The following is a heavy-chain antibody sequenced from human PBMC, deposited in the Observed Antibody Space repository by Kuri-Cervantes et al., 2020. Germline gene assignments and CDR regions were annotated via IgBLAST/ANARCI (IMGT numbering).Heavy chain of an antibody. Sequence: GESLKISCSASGFTFSSYAMTWVRQAPGKGLEWVSGISGSGGTTYYADSVKGRFTISRDNSKNTLYLQMNSLRAEDTAVYYCAKDSLEYSSSARDYWGQGTLVTVSS. V-gene: IGHV3-23*01. CDR2: ISGSGGTT. J-gene: IGHJ4*02. CDR1: GFTFSSYA. D-gene: IGHD6-6*01. CDR3: AKDSLEYSSSARDY.